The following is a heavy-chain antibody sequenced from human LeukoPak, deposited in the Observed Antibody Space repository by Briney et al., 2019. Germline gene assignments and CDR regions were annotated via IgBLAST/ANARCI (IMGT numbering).Heavy chain of an antibody. J-gene: IGHJ4*02. Sequence: SQTLSLTCTVSGGSISSGGYYWSWIRQHPGKGLEWIGYIYYSGSTYYNSSLKSRVTISVDTSKNQFSLKLSSVTAADTAVYYCAREGAYRSSSADYWGQGTLVTVSS. CDR3: AREGAYRSSSADY. CDR2: IYYSGST. D-gene: IGHD6-13*01. CDR1: GGSISSGGYY. V-gene: IGHV4-31*03.